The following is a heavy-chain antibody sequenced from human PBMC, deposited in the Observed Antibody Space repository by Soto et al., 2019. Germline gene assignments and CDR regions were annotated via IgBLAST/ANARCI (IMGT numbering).Heavy chain of an antibody. CDR3: ATSSTAQYNSSRNRTNYYYGMDD. Sequence: GESLKISCKGSGYSFTSYWIGWVRQMPGKGLEWMGIIYPGDSDTRYSPSFQGQVTISADKSISTAYLQWSSLKASDTAMYYCATSSTAQYNSSRNRTNYYYGMDDWGQGTTVTVSS. CDR1: GYSFTSYW. V-gene: IGHV5-51*01. J-gene: IGHJ6*02. D-gene: IGHD6-13*01. CDR2: IYPGDSDT.